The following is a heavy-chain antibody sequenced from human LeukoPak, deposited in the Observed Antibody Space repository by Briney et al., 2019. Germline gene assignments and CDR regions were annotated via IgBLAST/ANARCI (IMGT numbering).Heavy chain of an antibody. CDR3: AREGSSWSHYFDY. D-gene: IGHD6-13*01. V-gene: IGHV1-69*13. CDR2: IIPIFGTA. CDR1: GYTFTGYY. Sequence: SVKVSCKASGYTFTGYYMHWVRQAPGQGLEWMGGIIPIFGTANYAQKFQGRVTITADESTSTAYMELSSLRSEDTAVYYCAREGSSWSHYFDYWGQGTLVTVSS. J-gene: IGHJ4*02.